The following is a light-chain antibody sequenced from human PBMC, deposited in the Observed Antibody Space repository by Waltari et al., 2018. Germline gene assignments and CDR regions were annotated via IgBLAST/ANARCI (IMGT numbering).Light chain of an antibody. CDR2: AVS. V-gene: IGKV3-20*01. Sequence: DIVLTQAPGTLSLSRGERATLSCRASQTVTSDYLAWYQKKAGQPPRLLIYAVSTRATGIPDRFSGSGSGTDFSLTISRLEPEDFAVYYCQHYGTSPRATFGPGTRVDVK. CDR3: QHYGTSPRAT. CDR1: QTVTSDY. J-gene: IGKJ3*01.